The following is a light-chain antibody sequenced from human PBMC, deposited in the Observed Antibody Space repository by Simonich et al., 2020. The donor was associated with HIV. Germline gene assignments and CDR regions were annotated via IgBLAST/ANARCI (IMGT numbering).Light chain of an antibody. CDR1: QSVTSNY. Sequence: EIVLTQSPGTLSMSPGETSTLSCRGGQSVTSNYLAWFQQKPGLAPRLLIYDASSRATGIPDRFSGSGSGTDFTLTISSLEPEDFAIYYCQQRSNWPLTFGGGTKVEIK. V-gene: IGKV3D-20*02. CDR3: QQRSNWPLT. J-gene: IGKJ4*01. CDR2: DAS.